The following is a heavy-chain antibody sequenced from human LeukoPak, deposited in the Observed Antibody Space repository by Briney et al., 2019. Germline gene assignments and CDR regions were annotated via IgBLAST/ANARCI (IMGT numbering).Heavy chain of an antibody. Sequence: QTGGSLRLSCAASGFTFSSYGMHWVRQAPGKGLEWVAVISYDGSNKYYADSVKGRFTISRDNSKNTLYLQMNSLRAEDTAVYYCAKVGYSSSWYVLNFDYWGQGTLVTVSS. V-gene: IGHV3-30*18. D-gene: IGHD6-13*01. CDR2: ISYDGSNK. J-gene: IGHJ4*02. CDR1: GFTFSSYG. CDR3: AKVGYSSSWYVLNFDY.